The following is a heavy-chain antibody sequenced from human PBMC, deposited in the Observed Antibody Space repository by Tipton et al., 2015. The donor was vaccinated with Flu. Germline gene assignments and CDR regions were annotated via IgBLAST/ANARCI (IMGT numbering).Heavy chain of an antibody. J-gene: IGHJ4*02. CDR3: ARDSWDYGDYFFDS. V-gene: IGHV4-61*02. CDR2: ISTSGTT. CDR1: GGSVSSGTYY. Sequence: TLSLTCSVSGGSVSSGTYYWSWIRQPAGKGLEWIGRISTSGTTNYHPSLKSRVTISLDTSKNQFSLNMNSVTAADTAVYYCARDSWDYGDYFFDSWGQGTLVTVSS. D-gene: IGHD4-17*01.